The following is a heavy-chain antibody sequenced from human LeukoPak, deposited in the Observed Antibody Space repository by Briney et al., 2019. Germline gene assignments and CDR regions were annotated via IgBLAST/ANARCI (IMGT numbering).Heavy chain of an antibody. Sequence: SETLSLTCTVSGGSISSYYWNWIRQPAGGGLEWIGRIHSSGSTNYNPSLKSRITVSLDTSRNQFSLQLTSVAAADTAEYYCARGSKAIYYTLDYWGQGTLVTVTS. CDR2: IHSSGST. J-gene: IGHJ4*02. D-gene: IGHD1-26*01. CDR1: GGSISSYY. V-gene: IGHV4-4*07. CDR3: ARGSKAIYYTLDY.